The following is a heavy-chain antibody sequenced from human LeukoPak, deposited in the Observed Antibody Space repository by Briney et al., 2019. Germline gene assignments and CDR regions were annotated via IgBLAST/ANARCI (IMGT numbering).Heavy chain of an antibody. CDR3: ARTKPDNSEIYN. D-gene: IGHD3-22*01. CDR1: GYTISTYD. V-gene: IGHV1-8*03. CDR2: MNPNSGNT. Sequence: ASVKVSCKASGYTISTYDINWVRQAAGQGLEWMGWMNPNSGNTGYAQKFQGRLTITRIASISTAYMELSSLRSDDTAVYYCARTKPDNSEIYNWGQGTLVTVSS. J-gene: IGHJ4*02.